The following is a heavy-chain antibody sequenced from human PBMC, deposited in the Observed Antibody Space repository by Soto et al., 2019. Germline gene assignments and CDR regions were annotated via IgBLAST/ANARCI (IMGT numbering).Heavy chain of an antibody. CDR1: RYTFTGHY. V-gene: IGHV1-2*02. CDR2: VNPNSGDT. J-gene: IGHJ4*02. D-gene: IGHD3-22*01. Sequence: ASVKVSCKASRYTFTGHYMHWVRQAPGQGLEWMGWVNPNSGDTDYAQTFKGRVTVTTDTSINTAYMELSSLRSDDTAVYYCARDLAALYDSSGYYLDFWGQGTLVTVSS. CDR3: ARDLAALYDSSGYYLDF.